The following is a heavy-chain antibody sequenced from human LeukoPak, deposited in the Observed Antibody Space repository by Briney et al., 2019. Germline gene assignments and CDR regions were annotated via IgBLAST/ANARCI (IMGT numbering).Heavy chain of an antibody. CDR3: AKSSSGWYFPFDY. Sequence: GGSLRLSCAASGFTFSSYGMPWVRQAPGKGLEWVAVISYDGSNKYYADSVKGRFTISRDNSKNTLYLQMNSLRAEDTAVYYCAKSSSGWYFPFDYWGQGTLVTVSS. CDR1: GFTFSSYG. CDR2: ISYDGSNK. D-gene: IGHD6-19*01. J-gene: IGHJ4*02. V-gene: IGHV3-30*18.